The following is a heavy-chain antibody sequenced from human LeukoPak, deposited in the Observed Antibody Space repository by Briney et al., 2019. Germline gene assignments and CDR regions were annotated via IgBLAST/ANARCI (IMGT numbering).Heavy chain of an antibody. CDR3: ARDMEGGDY. J-gene: IGHJ4*02. CDR1: GYTFTSYG. CDR2: IIPILGIA. V-gene: IGHV1-69*04. D-gene: IGHD1-1*01. Sequence: SVKVSCKASGYTFTSYGISWVRQAPGQGLEWMGRIIPILGIANYAQKFQGRVTITADKSTSTAYMELSSLRSEDTAVYYCARDMEGGDYWGQGTLVTVSS.